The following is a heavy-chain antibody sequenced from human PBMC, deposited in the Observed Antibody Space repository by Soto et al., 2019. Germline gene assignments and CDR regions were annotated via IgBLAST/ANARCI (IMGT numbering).Heavy chain of an antibody. Sequence: QVQLVQSGAEVKKPGASVKVSCKASGYTFTSYAMHWVRQAPGQRLEWWGWFNAGNGNTKYSQKFQGRVTITRDTSASTAYMELSSLRSEDTAVYYCAREGGYCSGGSCQKRDPRYNWFDPWGQGTLVTVSS. CDR1: GYTFTSYA. V-gene: IGHV1-3*01. CDR3: AREGGYCSGGSCQKRDPRYNWFDP. D-gene: IGHD2-15*01. J-gene: IGHJ5*02. CDR2: FNAGNGNT.